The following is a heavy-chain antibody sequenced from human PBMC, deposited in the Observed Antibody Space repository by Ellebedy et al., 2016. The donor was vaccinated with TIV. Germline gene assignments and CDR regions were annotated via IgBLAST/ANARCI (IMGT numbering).Heavy chain of an antibody. Sequence: GESLKISXAASGLSVSSHYMSWVRQAPGKGLEWVSVMYSGGNTYYADSVKGRFTMSRDNSKNTVYLQMNSLRAEDTAVYYCAREDDYYMDVWGNGTAVTVSS. D-gene: IGHD5-24*01. CDR1: GLSVSSHY. V-gene: IGHV3-53*01. CDR2: MYSGGNT. CDR3: AREDDYYMDV. J-gene: IGHJ6*03.